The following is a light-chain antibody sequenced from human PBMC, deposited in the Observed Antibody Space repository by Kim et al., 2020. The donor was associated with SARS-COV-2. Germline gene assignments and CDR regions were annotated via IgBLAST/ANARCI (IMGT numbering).Light chain of an antibody. CDR1: RSNIGNNP. J-gene: IGLJ3*02. CDR3: ATWDSSLSVGV. V-gene: IGLV1-51*01. Sequence: QSELTQPPSVSAAPGHKVTISCSGSRSNIGNNPVSWYQQFPGTAPRLITYDNDKRPSGIPDRFSSSKSGTSATLGITGLRTGDEADYYCATWDSSLSVGVFGGGTQLTVL. CDR2: DND.